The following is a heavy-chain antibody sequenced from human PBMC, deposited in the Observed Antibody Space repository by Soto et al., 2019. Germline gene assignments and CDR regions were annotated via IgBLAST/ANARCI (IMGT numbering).Heavy chain of an antibody. CDR1: GFTFSSYG. J-gene: IGHJ6*02. Sequence: GGSLRLSCAASGFTFSSYGMHWVRQAPGKGLEWVAVIWYDGSNKYYADSVKGRFTISRDNSKNTLYLQMNSLRAEDTAVYYCARVACYDFWSGYRTYGMDVWGQGTTVTVSS. V-gene: IGHV3-33*01. CDR3: ARVACYDFWSGYRTYGMDV. D-gene: IGHD3-3*01. CDR2: IWYDGSNK.